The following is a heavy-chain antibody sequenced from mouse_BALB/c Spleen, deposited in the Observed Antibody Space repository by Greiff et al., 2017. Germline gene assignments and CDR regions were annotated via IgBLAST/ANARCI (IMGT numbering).Heavy chain of an antibody. CDR1: GYSITSDYA. CDR2: ISYSGST. V-gene: IGHV3-2*02. D-gene: IGHD1-1*01. J-gene: IGHJ2*01. CDR3: ARNYYGSSYDY. Sequence: VQLKQSGPGLVKPSQSLSLTCTVTGYSITSDYAWHWIRQFPGNTLEWMGYISYSGSTSYNPSLKSRISITRDTSKNQFFLQLNSVTTEDTATYYCARNYYGSSYDYWGQGTTLTVSS.